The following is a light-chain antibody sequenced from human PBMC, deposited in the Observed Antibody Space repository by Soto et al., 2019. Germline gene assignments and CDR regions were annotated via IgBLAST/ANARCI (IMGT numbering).Light chain of an antibody. CDR3: QQNYITPLT. V-gene: IGKV1-39*01. Sequence: DIQMTQSPSSLAASVGDRVTITCRTSQSISSYLNWYQQKPGKAPKLLIYAASSLRSGVPSRFSGSGSGTDFTLTISSLQPEDFASYYCQQNYITPLTFGGGTKVDIK. CDR2: AAS. CDR1: QSISSY. J-gene: IGKJ4*01.